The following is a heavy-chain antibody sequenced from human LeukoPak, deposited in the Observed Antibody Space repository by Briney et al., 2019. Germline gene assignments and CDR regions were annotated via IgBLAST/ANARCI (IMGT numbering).Heavy chain of an antibody. D-gene: IGHD2-15*01. CDR1: GYTFTGYY. Sequence: ASVKVSCKASGYTFTGYYMHWVRQAPGQGLEWMGWINPNSGGTNYAQKFQGRVTMTRDTSISTAYMELSRLRSDDTAVYYCARSFIVVVVAATQGTPSANDAFDIWGQGTMVTVSS. J-gene: IGHJ3*02. V-gene: IGHV1-2*02. CDR3: ARSFIVVVVAATQGTPSANDAFDI. CDR2: INPNSGGT.